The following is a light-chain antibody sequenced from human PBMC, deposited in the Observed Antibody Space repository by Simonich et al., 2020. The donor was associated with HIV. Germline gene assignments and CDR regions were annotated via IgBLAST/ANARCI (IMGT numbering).Light chain of an antibody. J-gene: IGKJ2*01. CDR1: QSVLYSSKNKNY. Sequence: DIVMTQSPDSLAVSLGERATINCKPSQSVLYSSKNKNYLAWYQQKPGQPPKLLIYWASTRESGVPDRFSGSGSGPDFTLTISSLQAEDVAVYYCQQYYDTPYTFGQGTKLEIK. CDR3: QQYYDTPYT. V-gene: IGKV4-1*01. CDR2: WAS.